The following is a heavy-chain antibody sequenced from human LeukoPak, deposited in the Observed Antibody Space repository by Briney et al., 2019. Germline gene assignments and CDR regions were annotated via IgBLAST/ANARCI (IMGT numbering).Heavy chain of an antibody. CDR2: ISGSGGKT. D-gene: IGHD5-12*01. CDR1: GFTFSSYA. J-gene: IGHJ4*02. CDR3: ASLPSGYDSVGY. V-gene: IGHV3-23*01. Sequence: GGSLRLSCAASGFTFSSYAMSWVRQAPGKGLEWGSGISGSGGKTYYADSVKGRFTISRDNFKNTLYLQMNSLRAEDTAVYYCASLPSGYDSVGYWGQGTLVTVSS.